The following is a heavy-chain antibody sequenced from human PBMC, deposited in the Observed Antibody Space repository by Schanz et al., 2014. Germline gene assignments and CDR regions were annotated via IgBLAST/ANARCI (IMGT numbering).Heavy chain of an antibody. Sequence: VQLVESGGGLVKPGGSLRLSCAASGLTFSDYYMAWIRQAPGKGLEWVSHISGSSIHKNYADSVKGRFSISRDNGETSVYLQINSLRVEDTAVYYCARFLARYQYYGVDVWGQGTTVIVSS. CDR1: GLTFSDYY. CDR3: ARFLARYQYYGVDV. D-gene: IGHD3-3*01. CDR2: ISGSSIHK. J-gene: IGHJ6*02. V-gene: IGHV3-11*05.